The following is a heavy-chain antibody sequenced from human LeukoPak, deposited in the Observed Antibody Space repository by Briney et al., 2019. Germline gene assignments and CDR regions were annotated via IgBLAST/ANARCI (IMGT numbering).Heavy chain of an antibody. CDR1: GVTFSKYE. D-gene: IGHD2-15*01. Sequence: GGSLRLSCADSGVTFSKYEMNWVRQAPGKGLQWISYISSRGGTIYYADAVKGRFTISRDNAKNSLFLQMNSLRVEDTAVYYCARHRYYFDFRGQGTLVTVSP. CDR2: ISSRGGTI. J-gene: IGHJ4*02. CDR3: ARHRYYFDF. V-gene: IGHV3-48*03.